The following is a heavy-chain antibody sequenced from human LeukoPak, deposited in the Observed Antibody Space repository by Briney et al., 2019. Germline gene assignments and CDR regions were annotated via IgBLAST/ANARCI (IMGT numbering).Heavy chain of an antibody. J-gene: IGHJ4*02. Sequence: GASVKVSCKASGYTFTAYYMHWVRQAPGQGLEWMGWINPNSGGTNYAQKFQGRVTMTRDTSISTAYMELSTLRSDDTAVYYCARERKELRFLEDWGQGTLVTVSS. V-gene: IGHV1-2*02. CDR1: GYTFTAYY. D-gene: IGHD3-3*01. CDR3: ARERKELRFLED. CDR2: INPNSGGT.